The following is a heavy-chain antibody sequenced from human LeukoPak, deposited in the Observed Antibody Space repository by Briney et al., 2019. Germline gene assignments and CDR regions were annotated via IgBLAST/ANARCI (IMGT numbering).Heavy chain of an antibody. D-gene: IGHD4-11*01. CDR3: ARGDSNLSYYYYYYMDV. V-gene: IGHV1-2*02. Sequence: GASVKVSCKASGYTFTGYYMHWVRQAPGQGFEWMGWINPNSGGTNYAQKFQGRVTMTRDTSISTAYMELSRLRSDDTAVYYCARGDSNLSYYYYYYMDVWGKGTTVTVSS. J-gene: IGHJ6*03. CDR2: INPNSGGT. CDR1: GYTFTGYY.